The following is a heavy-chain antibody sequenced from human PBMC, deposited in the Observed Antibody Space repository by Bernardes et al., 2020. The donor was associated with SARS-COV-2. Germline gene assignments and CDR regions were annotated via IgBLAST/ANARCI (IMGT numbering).Heavy chain of an antibody. CDR3: ARGARRGYCSGGSCQSFDY. D-gene: IGHD2-15*01. V-gene: IGHV3-11*06. CDR1: GFTFSDYS. CDR2: ISATSSYT. Sequence: GGSLRLSCAASGFTFSDYSMTWIRQAPGKGLEWVSSISATSSYTDYADSVKGRFTISRDNAKDSLYLQMNSLRAEDTAVYYCARGARRGYCSGGSCQSFDYWGQGTLVTVSS. J-gene: IGHJ4*02.